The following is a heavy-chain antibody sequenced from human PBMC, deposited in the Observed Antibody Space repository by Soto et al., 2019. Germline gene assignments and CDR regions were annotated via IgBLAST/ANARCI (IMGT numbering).Heavy chain of an antibody. Sequence: SVKVSCKASGGTFSSYAISWVRQAPGQGLEWMGGIIPIFGTANYAQKFQGRVTITADESTSTAYMELSSLRSEDTAVYYCATRDSSSAAYYYYGMYFWGQGTTVTVAS. J-gene: IGHJ6*02. D-gene: IGHD6-6*01. CDR3: ATRDSSSAAYYYYGMYF. CDR2: IIPIFGTA. V-gene: IGHV1-69*13. CDR1: GGTFSSYA.